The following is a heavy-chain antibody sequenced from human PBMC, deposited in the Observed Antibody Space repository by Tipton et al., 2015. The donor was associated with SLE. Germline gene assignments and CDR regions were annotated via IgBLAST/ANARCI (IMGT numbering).Heavy chain of an antibody. CDR3: ARGVRIAVVRGCYFDL. J-gene: IGHJ2*01. CDR1: DDSFSTYY. Sequence: TLSLTCTVSDDSFSTYYWSWIRQPPGGGLEWIGYIYYSGSTNYNPSLKSRVTISVDTSKNQFSLKLNSVTAADTAVYYCARGVRIAVVRGCYFDLWGRGTLVTVSS. D-gene: IGHD6-19*01. CDR2: IYYSGST. V-gene: IGHV4-59*12.